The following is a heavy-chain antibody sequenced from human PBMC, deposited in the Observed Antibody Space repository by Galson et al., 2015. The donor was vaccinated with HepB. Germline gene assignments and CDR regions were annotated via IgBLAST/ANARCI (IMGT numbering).Heavy chain of an antibody. CDR2: ISSGGST. J-gene: IGHJ4*02. CDR3: AQLGTGY. V-gene: IGHV3-53*01. CDR1: GFSVSGNY. D-gene: IGHD7-27*01. Sequence: SLRLSCAASGFSVSGNYMNWVRQAPGKGLEWVSVISSGGSTSYADSVTGRFTISRDISKSRLYLQMDSLRADDTAVYYCAQLGTGYWGQGTLVTVSS.